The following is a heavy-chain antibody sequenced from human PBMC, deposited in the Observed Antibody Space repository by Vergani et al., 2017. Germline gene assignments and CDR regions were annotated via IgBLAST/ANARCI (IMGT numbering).Heavy chain of an antibody. CDR2: IYHSGSN. D-gene: IGHD3-22*01. V-gene: IGHV4-38-2*01. J-gene: IGHJ6*03. CDR1: GYSISSGYY. CDR3: ARQSSSGKEIPYYYYYMDV. Sequence: QVQLQESGPGLVKPSETLSLTCAVSGYSISSGYYWGWIRPPPGRGLEWIGSIYHSGSNYYHPSLKSRVTISVATSKNQFSLKLSSVTAADTAVYYYARQSSSGKEIPYYYYYMDVWGKGTTVTVSS.